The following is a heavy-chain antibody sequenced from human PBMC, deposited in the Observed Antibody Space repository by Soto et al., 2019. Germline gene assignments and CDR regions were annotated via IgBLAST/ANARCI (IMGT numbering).Heavy chain of an antibody. J-gene: IGHJ6*02. CDR1: GGSISSSSYY. D-gene: IGHD4-4*01. V-gene: IGHV4-39*01. CDR3: ARTDYSNYVLGYYGMDV. Sequence: SETLSLTCTVSGGSISSSSYYWGWIRQPPGKGLGWIGSIYYSGSTYYNPSLKSRVTISVDTSKNQFSLKLSSVTAADTAVYYSARTDYSNYVLGYYGMDVWGQGTTVTVSS. CDR2: IYYSGST.